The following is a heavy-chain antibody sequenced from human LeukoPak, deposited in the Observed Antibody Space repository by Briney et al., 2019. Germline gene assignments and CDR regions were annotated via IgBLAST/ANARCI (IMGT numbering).Heavy chain of an antibody. V-gene: IGHV1-2*02. CDR2: NNANSGGA. J-gene: IGHJ3*02. CDR1: GNTFTDYY. CDR3: ASPDAVDI. Sequence: ASVKVSCKASGNTFTDYYIHWVRQAPGQGFEWMGWNNANSGGANYAQKFQGRVTMTRDTSISTAYMELSRLRSDDTAVYYCASPDAVDIWGQGTMVTVSS.